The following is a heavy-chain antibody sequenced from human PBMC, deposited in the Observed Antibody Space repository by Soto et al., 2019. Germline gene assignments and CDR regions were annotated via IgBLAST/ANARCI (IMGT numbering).Heavy chain of an antibody. J-gene: IGHJ3*02. CDR3: ARERDGGAAFDI. V-gene: IGHV4-31*03. D-gene: IGHD2-21*01. CDR1: GGSITSGGYY. CDR2: IYYRGST. Sequence: SETLSLTCTVSGGSITSGGYYWSWIRQHPGKGLEWIGYIYYRGSTYYNPSLKSRVTISADTSKNQFSLKLSSVTAADTAVYYCARERDGGAAFDIWGQGTMVTVSS.